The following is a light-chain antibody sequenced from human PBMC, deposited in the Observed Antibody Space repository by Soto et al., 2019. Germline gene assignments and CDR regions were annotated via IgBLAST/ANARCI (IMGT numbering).Light chain of an antibody. J-gene: IGLJ1*01. CDR2: EVT. V-gene: IGLV2-14*01. CDR1: STDVGGYNF. CDR3: SSYTSSGTPV. Sequence: QSVLTQPASVSGSLGQSITISCTGTSTDVGGYNFVSWYQQHPDKSPKLLIYEVTNRPSGVSNRFSGSKSGNTASLAISGLQAEDEAPYYCSSYTSSGTPVFGTGTKVTVL.